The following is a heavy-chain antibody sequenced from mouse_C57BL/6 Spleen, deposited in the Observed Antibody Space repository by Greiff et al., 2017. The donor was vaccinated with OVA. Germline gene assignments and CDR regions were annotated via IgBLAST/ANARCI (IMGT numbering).Heavy chain of an antibody. CDR3: ARDIGNYAMDY. D-gene: IGHD1-1*02. J-gene: IGHJ4*01. CDR2: ISYSGST. Sequence: VQLKESGPGMVKPSQSLSLTCTVTGYSITSGYDWHWIRHFPGNKLEWMGYISYSGSTNYNPSLKSRISITHDTSKNHFFLKLNSVTTEDTATYYCARDIGNYAMDYWGQGTSVTVSS. CDR1: GYSITSGYD. V-gene: IGHV3-1*01.